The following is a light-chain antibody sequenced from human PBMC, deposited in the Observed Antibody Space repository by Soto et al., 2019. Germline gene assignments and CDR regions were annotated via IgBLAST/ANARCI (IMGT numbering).Light chain of an antibody. V-gene: IGKV3-11*01. CDR2: DAS. CDR1: QSVGSY. J-gene: IGKJ5*01. CDR3: QQRSNWPPIT. Sequence: IVLTQSPSTLSLSPGQRATLSCSTSQSVGSYLAWYQQKPGQAPRLLIYDASNRATGIPARFSGSGSGTDFTLTISSLEPEDFVVYYCQQRSNWPPITFGQGTRLEIK.